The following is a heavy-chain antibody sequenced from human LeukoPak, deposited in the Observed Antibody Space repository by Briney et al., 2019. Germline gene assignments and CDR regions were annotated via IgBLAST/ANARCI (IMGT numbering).Heavy chain of an antibody. CDR3: ARSARWGGDQY. CDR1: GGSISSYY. CDR2: IYYSGST. V-gene: IGHV4-59*08. Sequence: SETLSPTCTVSGGSISSYYWSWIRQPPGKGLEWIGYIYYSGSTNYNPSLKSRVTISVDTSKNQFSLKLSSVTAADTAVYYCARSARWGGDQYWGQGTLVTVSS. D-gene: IGHD2-21*02. J-gene: IGHJ4*02.